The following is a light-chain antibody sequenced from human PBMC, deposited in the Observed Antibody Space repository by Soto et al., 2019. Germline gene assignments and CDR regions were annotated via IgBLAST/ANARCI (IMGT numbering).Light chain of an antibody. CDR2: GAS. V-gene: IGKV3-15*01. J-gene: IGKJ1*01. Sequence: EIVMTQSPASLSVSPGERATLSCRASQSVGSSLAWYQQKPGQAPRLLIYGASTRATGIPARFIGSGSGTDFTLTISRLEPEDFAVYYCQQYENWPRTFGQGTKVDIK. CDR1: QSVGSS. CDR3: QQYENWPRT.